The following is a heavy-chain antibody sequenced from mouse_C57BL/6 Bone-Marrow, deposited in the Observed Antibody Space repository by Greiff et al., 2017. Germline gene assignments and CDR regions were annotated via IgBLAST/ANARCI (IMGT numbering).Heavy chain of an antibody. CDR3: ARRHYYGSSYNY. J-gene: IGHJ2*01. V-gene: IGHV1-64*01. CDR2: IHPNSGST. Sequence: QVQLQQPGAELVKPGASVKLSCKASGYTFTSYWMHWVKQRPGQGLEWIGMIHPNSGSTNYNEKFKSKATLTVDKSSSTAYMQLSSLTSEDSAVYDCARRHYYGSSYNYWGQGTTLTVSS. CDR1: GYTFTSYW. D-gene: IGHD1-1*01.